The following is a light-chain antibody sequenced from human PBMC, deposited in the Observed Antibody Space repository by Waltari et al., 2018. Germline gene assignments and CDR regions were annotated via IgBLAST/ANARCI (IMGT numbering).Light chain of an antibody. CDR2: GVS. Sequence: DFQMTQSPSSLSASVGYRVTITCRASQNIDNDLAWFQQKPGNAPKSLIYGVSTLQSGVPSRFRGSRSGADFTLTISNLQPEDSATYFCQQYYGYPLSFGGGTKVEI. J-gene: IGKJ4*01. V-gene: IGKV1-16*01. CDR1: QNIDND. CDR3: QQYYGYPLS.